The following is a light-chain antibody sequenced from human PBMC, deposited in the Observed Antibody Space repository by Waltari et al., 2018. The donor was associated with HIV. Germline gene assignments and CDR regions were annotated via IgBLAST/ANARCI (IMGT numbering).Light chain of an antibody. CDR1: RSVSNC. V-gene: IGKV3-11*01. J-gene: IGKJ5*01. CDR2: EAS. CDR3: QQRSNWPIT. Sequence: EIVLTQSPATLSLSPGERATLSCRASRSVSNCAAWYQQMPGHAPRLLIYEASNRATGSPAGFSGSGSGTDFTRTISSLEPEDFAVYYCQQRSNWPITFGQGTRLEIK.